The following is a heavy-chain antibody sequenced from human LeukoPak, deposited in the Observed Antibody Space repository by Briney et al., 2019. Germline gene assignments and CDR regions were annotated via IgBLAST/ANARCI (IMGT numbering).Heavy chain of an antibody. Sequence: SETLSLTCTVSGGSISSYYWSWIRQPPGKGLEWIGYIYYSGSTNYNPSLKSRVTISVDTSKNQLSLKLSSVTAADTAVYYCARKAGTYYYDSSGYVSSSGAFDIWGQGTMVTVSS. CDR1: GGSISSYY. CDR3: ARKAGTYYYDSSGYVSSSGAFDI. V-gene: IGHV4-59*08. CDR2: IYYSGST. J-gene: IGHJ3*02. D-gene: IGHD3-22*01.